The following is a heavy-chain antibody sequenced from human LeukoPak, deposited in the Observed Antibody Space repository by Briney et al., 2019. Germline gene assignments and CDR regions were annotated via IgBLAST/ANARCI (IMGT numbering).Heavy chain of an antibody. CDR3: ASHKGF. CDR1: GGSISNNY. V-gene: IGHV4-59*01. CDR2: IYYSGST. J-gene: IGHJ4*02. Sequence: SETLSLTCTVSGGSISNNYWSWFRQPPGKGLEWIGYIYYSGSTNYNPSLKSRVTISVDTSKSQFSLKLSSVTAADTAVYYCASHKGFWGRGTLVTVSS.